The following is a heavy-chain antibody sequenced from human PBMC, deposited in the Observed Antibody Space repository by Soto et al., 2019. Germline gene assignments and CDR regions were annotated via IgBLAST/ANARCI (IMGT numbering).Heavy chain of an antibody. CDR1: GYPFSAYG. V-gene: IGHV1-18*04. J-gene: IGHJ6*02. D-gene: IGHD1-26*01. CDR3: GRDNRGLVRSEGDFYYFAMDV. CDR2: ISANNGNT. Sequence: GASVKVSCKASGYPFSAYGISWVRQAPGQGLEWMGWISANNGNTDYAQKFQGRVTLTTDTSTTTAYMELRSLRSDDTAVYYCGRDNRGLVRSEGDFYYFAMDVWGQGTTVTVSS.